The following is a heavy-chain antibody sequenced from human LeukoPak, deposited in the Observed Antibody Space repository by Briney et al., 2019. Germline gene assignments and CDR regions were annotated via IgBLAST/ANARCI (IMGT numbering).Heavy chain of an antibody. V-gene: IGHV4-59*08. CDR1: GVSISSYY. Sequence: SETLSLTWTVSGVSISSYYRSWIRQPPGKGLEWVGYICFTGSATYNPSLKSRVTISGDTSKNQFSLNLSSVTAADTAVYYCARHDAIISMIVGERPFEIWGQGTLVTVSS. CDR3: ARHDAIISMIVGERPFEI. CDR2: ICFTGSA. J-gene: IGHJ3*02. D-gene: IGHD3-22*01.